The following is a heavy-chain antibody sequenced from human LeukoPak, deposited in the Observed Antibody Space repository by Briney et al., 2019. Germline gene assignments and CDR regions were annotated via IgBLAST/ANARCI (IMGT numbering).Heavy chain of an antibody. CDR2: MNPNSGNT. Sequence: ASVKVSCKASGYTFTSFDINWVRQATGQGLEWMGWMNPNSGNTGCAQKFQGRVTMTRNTSISTAYMELSSLRSEDTAVYYCARGRGFGESRPRVFDYWGQGTLVTVSS. CDR3: ARGRGFGESRPRVFDY. D-gene: IGHD3-10*01. J-gene: IGHJ4*02. V-gene: IGHV1-8*01. CDR1: GYTFTSFD.